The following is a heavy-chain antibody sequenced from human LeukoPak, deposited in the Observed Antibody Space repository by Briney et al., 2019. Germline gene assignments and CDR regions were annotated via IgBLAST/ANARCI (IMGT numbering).Heavy chain of an antibody. CDR2: IKQDGSEK. J-gene: IGHJ4*02. CDR3: ARVSIAAAGTFCYFDY. V-gene: IGHV3-7*04. Sequence: PGGSLRLSCAASGFTFSSYWMSWVRQAPGKGLEWVANIKQDGSEKYYVDSVKGRFTISRDNAKYSLYLQMNSLRAEDTAVYYCARVSIAAAGTFCYFDYWGQGTLVTVSS. D-gene: IGHD6-13*01. CDR1: GFTFSSYW.